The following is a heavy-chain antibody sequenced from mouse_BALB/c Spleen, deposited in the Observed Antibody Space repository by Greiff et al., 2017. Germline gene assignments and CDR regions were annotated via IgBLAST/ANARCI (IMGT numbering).Heavy chain of an antibody. Sequence: EVQGVESGGGLVQPGGSRKLSCAASGFTFSSFGMHWVRQAPEKGLEWVAYISSGSSTIYYADTVKGRFTISRDNPKNTLFLQMTSLRSEDTAMYYCARGGGYYYGSSYTWFAYWGQGTLVTVSA. CDR1: GFTFSSFG. D-gene: IGHD1-1*01. CDR3: ARGGGYYYGSSYTWFAY. V-gene: IGHV5-17*02. J-gene: IGHJ3*01. CDR2: ISSGSSTI.